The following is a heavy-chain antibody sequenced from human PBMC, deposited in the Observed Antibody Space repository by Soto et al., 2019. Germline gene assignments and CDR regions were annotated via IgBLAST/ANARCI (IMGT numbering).Heavy chain of an antibody. J-gene: IGHJ4*02. Sequence: QVQLQESGPGLVKPSETLSLTCTVSGGSISSYYWSWIRQPPGKGLEWIGYIYYSGSTNYNPSLKSRVTISVDTSKNQFSLKLSSVTAADTAVYYCAREEVTATLLFDYWGQGTLVTVSS. CDR3: AREEVTATLLFDY. D-gene: IGHD2-21*02. CDR2: IYYSGST. V-gene: IGHV4-59*01. CDR1: GGSISSYY.